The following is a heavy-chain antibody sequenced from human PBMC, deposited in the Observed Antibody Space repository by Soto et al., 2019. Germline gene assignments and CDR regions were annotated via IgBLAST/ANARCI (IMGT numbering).Heavy chain of an antibody. V-gene: IGHV3-23*01. J-gene: IGHJ4*02. CDR1: GFTFSSYA. CDR2: ISGSGGST. Sequence: PGGSLRLSCAASGFTFSSYAMSWVRQAPGKGLEWVSAISGSGGSTYYVDSVKGRFTISRDNSKNTLYLQMNSLRAEDTAVYYCAKGRGIAARLSYFDYWGQGTLVTVSS. D-gene: IGHD6-6*01. CDR3: AKGRGIAARLSYFDY.